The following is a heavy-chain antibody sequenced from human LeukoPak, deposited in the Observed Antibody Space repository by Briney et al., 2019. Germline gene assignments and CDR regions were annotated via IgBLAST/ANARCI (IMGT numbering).Heavy chain of an antibody. CDR3: ARGTLRYFDF. CDR1: GYTLTSYY. D-gene: IGHD3-9*01. J-gene: IGHJ4*02. CDR2: INPSGGST. Sequence: ASVKVSCKASGYTLTSYYMHWVRQAPGQGPERMGVINPSGGSTTSYAQKIQGRVTMTRDTSMSTVTMELSSLRSEDTAVYYCARGTLRYFDFWGQGTLVTVSS. V-gene: IGHV1-46*01.